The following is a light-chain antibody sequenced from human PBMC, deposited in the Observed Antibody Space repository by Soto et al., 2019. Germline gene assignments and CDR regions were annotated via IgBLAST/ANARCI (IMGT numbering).Light chain of an antibody. Sequence: EIVMTQSPATLSVSPGERVTLSCRASQSVFSSLAWYQQKPGQAPRLLIYGAATRATGIPARFSGSGSGTDFTLTISSLQSEDFAVYFCQQYGSSPLITFGQGTRLEIK. J-gene: IGKJ5*01. CDR1: QSVFSS. CDR3: QQYGSSPLIT. CDR2: GAA. V-gene: IGKV3-15*01.